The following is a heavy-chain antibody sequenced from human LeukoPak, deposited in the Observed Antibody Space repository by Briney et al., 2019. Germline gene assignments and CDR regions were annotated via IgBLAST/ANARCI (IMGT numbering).Heavy chain of an antibody. CDR3: AKDLLGNYLCYFDF. D-gene: IGHD4-11*01. V-gene: IGHV3-23*01. CDR1: GFTFRSYA. J-gene: IGHJ4*02. CDR2: ISSSGATT. Sequence: GGSLRLSCAASGFTFRSYAMSWVRQAPGKGLEWVSSISSSGATTYYADSVKGRFTISRDNSRNTLYLQMNTLRAEDTAVYYCAKDLLGNYLCYFDFWGQGTLVTVSS.